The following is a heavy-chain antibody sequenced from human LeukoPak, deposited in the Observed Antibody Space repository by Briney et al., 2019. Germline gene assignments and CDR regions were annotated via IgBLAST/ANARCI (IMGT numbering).Heavy chain of an antibody. J-gene: IGHJ6*03. V-gene: IGHV3-11*04. CDR1: GFTFSEYY. D-gene: IGHD2-15*01. CDR2: ISSSGRTI. CDR3: ARVLRYCSGGNCYSGGLGYMDV. Sequence: GGSLRLSCTASGFTFSEYYMSWIRQAPGKGLEWVSYISSSGRTIYYADSVKGRFTISRDNAKNSLYLQMNSLRAEDTAVYYCARVLRYCSGGNCYSGGLGYMDVWGKGTTVTISS.